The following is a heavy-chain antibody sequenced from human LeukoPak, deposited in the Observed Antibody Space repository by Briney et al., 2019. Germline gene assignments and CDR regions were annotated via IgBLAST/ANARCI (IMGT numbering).Heavy chain of an antibody. J-gene: IGHJ4*02. V-gene: IGHV3-48*01. Sequence: GGSLRLSCAASGFTFSSYSMNWGRQAAGKGLEWVSYISSSSSTIYYADSVKGRFTISRDNAKNSLYLQMNSLRAEDTAVYYCASNGNILTGYQDYWGQGTLVTVSS. D-gene: IGHD3-9*01. CDR3: ASNGNILTGYQDY. CDR1: GFTFSSYS. CDR2: ISSSSSTI.